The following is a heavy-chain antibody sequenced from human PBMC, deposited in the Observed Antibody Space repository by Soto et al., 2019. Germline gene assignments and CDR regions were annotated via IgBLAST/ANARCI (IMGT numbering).Heavy chain of an antibody. D-gene: IGHD2-2*01. CDR3: ATRLGYCSSTSCQGCDP. CDR1: GATFSTYA. V-gene: IGHV1-69*01. J-gene: IGHJ5*02. Sequence: QVQLVQSGAEVKKPGSSVRVSCQASGATFSTYAISWLRQAPGQGLEGLGGIIPILGTANYAQKFQGRVTITADESTSTAYMELSSLRSEDTAVYYCATRLGYCSSTSCQGCDPWGQGTLVTVSS. CDR2: IIPILGTA.